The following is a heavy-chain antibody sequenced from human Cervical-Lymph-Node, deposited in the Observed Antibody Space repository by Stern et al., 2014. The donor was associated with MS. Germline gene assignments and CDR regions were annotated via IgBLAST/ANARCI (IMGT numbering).Heavy chain of an antibody. V-gene: IGHV1-69*01. CDR1: GDTSNTDA. CDR2: IIPFLGTP. Sequence: VQLVESGAEVQKPGSSVKVSCKASGDTSNTDAIHWVRQAPGQGLEWMGGIIPFLGTPVDAQRFKGRVSIAADESTATDYMELSSLRSDDTAVYYCARGASSAAWYKHAVGVWGQGTTVTVSS. D-gene: IGHD1-14*01. J-gene: IGHJ6*02. CDR3: ARGASSAAWYKHAVGV.